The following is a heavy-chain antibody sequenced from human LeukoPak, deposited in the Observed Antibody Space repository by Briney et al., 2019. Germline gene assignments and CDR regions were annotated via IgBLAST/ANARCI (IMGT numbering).Heavy chain of an antibody. J-gene: IGHJ4*02. CDR2: ISYDGSNK. Sequence: GGSLRLSCAASGFTFSSYAMHWVRQAPGKGLEWVAVISYDGSNKYYADSVKGRFTISRDNSKNTLYLQMNSLRAEDTAVYYCARDSAPGVSYVGYWGQGTLVTVSS. CDR1: GFTFSSYA. CDR3: ARDSAPGVSYVGY. D-gene: IGHD1-26*01. V-gene: IGHV3-30-3*01.